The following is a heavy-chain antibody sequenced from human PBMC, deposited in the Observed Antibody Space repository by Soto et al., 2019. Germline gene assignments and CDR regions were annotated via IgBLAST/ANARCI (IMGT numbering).Heavy chain of an antibody. CDR2: ISGSDGST. CDR1: GFTLSNYG. CDR3: AGPGAVVPAADYYYYYMDV. Sequence: PGGSLRLSCAASGFTLSNYGMTWVRQAPGKGLEWVSGISGSDGSTYYADSVKGRFTISRDSSKNTLYLQMNSLRAGDTAVYYCAGPGAVVPAADYYYYYMDVWGKGTTVTVSS. V-gene: IGHV3-23*01. J-gene: IGHJ6*03. D-gene: IGHD2-2*01.